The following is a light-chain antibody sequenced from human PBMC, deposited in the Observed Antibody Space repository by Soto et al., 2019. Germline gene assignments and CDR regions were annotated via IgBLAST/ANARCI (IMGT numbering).Light chain of an antibody. CDR3: SSYAGNNNLV. CDR1: SRDVGGSNY. Sequence: QSALIQPASVSGSPGQSITISCTGTSRDVGGSNYVSWYQHHPHRAPKLLISDVTKRPSWVPDRFSGSKSGNTASLTISELQAEDEADYYCSSYAGNNNLVFGGGTKLTVL. V-gene: IGLV2-8*01. CDR2: DVT. J-gene: IGLJ2*01.